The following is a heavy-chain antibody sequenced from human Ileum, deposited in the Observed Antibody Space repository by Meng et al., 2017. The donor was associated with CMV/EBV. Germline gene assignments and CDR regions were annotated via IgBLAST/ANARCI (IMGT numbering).Heavy chain of an antibody. Sequence: VPQVWSGGSWIRPGGSLRPLCAPSGFTASRTSLSWARQAPGKGLEWVSVIYSDGNTYYADSVKGRFTISRDNSKNTLYLQMNSLRAEDTAVYYCAREGTGNFDYWGQGTLVTVSS. CDR2: IYSDGNT. CDR1: GFTASRTS. J-gene: IGHJ4*02. CDR3: AREGTGNFDY. D-gene: IGHD3-10*01. V-gene: IGHV3-53*01.